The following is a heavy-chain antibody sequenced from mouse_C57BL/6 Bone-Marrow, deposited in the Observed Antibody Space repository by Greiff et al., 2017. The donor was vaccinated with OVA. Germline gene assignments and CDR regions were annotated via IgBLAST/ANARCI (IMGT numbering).Heavy chain of an antibody. Sequence: DVQLQESGPGLVKPSQSLSLTCSVTGYSITSGYYWNWIRQFPGNKLEWMGYISYDGSNNYNPSLKNRISITRDTSKNQFFLKLNSVTTEDTATYYCARWYYGSYYYAMDYWGQGTSVTVSS. CDR3: ARWYYGSYYYAMDY. J-gene: IGHJ4*01. D-gene: IGHD1-1*01. CDR1: GYSITSGYY. CDR2: ISYDGSN. V-gene: IGHV3-6*01.